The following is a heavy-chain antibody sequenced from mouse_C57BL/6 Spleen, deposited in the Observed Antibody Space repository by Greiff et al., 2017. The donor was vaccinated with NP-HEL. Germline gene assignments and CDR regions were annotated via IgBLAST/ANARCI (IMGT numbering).Heavy chain of an antibody. CDR3: ARSRDGTYFDY. CDR2: IHPNSGST. Sequence: VQLQQPGAELVKPGASVKLSCKASGYTFTSYWMHWVKQRPGQGLEWIGMIHPNSGSTNYNEKFKSKATLTVDKSSSTAYMQLSSLTSEDSAVYYCARSRDGTYFDYWGQGTTLTVSS. CDR1: GYTFTSYW. D-gene: IGHD4-1*01. J-gene: IGHJ2*01. V-gene: IGHV1-64*01.